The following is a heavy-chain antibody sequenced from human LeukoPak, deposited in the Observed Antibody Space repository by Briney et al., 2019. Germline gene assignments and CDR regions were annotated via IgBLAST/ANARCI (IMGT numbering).Heavy chain of an antibody. J-gene: IGHJ5*02. D-gene: IGHD6-19*01. CDR3: ARDPSSGWYLKGWFDP. V-gene: IGHV3-11*06. CDR2: ISSSSNYI. CDR1: GFTFSDYY. Sequence: GSLRLSCAASGFTFSDYYMSWIRQAPGKGLEWVSYISSSSNYIYYADSVKGRFTISRDNAKNSLYLQMNSLRAEDTAVYYCARDPSSGWYLKGWFDPWGQGTLVTVSS.